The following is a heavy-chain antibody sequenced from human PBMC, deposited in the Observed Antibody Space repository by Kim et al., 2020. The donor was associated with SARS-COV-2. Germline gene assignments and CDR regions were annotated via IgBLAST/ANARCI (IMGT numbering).Heavy chain of an antibody. J-gene: IGHJ6*02. CDR3: ARALGGGYYYGMDV. D-gene: IGHD3-16*01. Sequence: ADSRMGRFIISRDNSKNTLYLQMNSLRAEDTAVYYCARALGGGYYYGMDVWGQGTTVTVSS. V-gene: IGHV3-30*01.